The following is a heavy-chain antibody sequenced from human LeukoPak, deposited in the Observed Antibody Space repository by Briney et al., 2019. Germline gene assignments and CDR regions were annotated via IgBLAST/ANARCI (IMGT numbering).Heavy chain of an antibody. D-gene: IGHD3-3*01. Sequence: GGSLRLSCAASGFTFSSYAMSWVRQAPGKGLEWVSAISGSGGSTYYADSVKGRFTISRDNSKNTLYLQMNSLRAEDTAVYYCARVGYYDFWSGLIPHTHYMDVWGKGTTVTVSS. CDR2: ISGSGGST. J-gene: IGHJ6*03. CDR1: GFTFSSYA. CDR3: ARVGYYDFWSGLIPHTHYMDV. V-gene: IGHV3-23*01.